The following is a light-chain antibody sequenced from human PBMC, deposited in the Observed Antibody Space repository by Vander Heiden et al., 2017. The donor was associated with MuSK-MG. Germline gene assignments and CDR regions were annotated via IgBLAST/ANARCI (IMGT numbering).Light chain of an antibody. J-gene: IGKJ2*01. CDR2: DAS. CDR1: QTISNW. Sequence: DMQMTQCPSTLSASVGDRVTITCRASQTISNWLAWYQQKPGRAPKLLIYDASSLESGVPSRLSGSGSGTEFTLTISSLQPDDFATYYCQQYNSFPYTFGQGTKLEIK. V-gene: IGKV1-5*01. CDR3: QQYNSFPYT.